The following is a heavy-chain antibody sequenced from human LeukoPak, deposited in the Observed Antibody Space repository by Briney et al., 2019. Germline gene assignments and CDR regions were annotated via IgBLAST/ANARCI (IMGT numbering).Heavy chain of an antibody. V-gene: IGHV5-51*01. D-gene: IGHD2-15*01. Sequence: GESLKISCKGSGYSINNYWIGWVRQMPGKGLEWMGIIYPADSDIRYSPSFQGQVTISADKSISTAYLQWSSRKASDTAMYYCARQEYCSGGSCYTWFDPWGQGTLVTVSP. J-gene: IGHJ5*02. CDR3: ARQEYCSGGSCYTWFDP. CDR2: IYPADSDI. CDR1: GYSINNYW.